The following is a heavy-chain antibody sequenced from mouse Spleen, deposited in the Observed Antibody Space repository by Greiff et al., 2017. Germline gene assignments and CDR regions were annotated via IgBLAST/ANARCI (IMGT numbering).Heavy chain of an antibody. CDR1: GYTFTSYW. V-gene: IGHV1-64*01. CDR3: ARDYYGSKGFVY. J-gene: IGHJ3*01. D-gene: IGHD1-1*01. CDR2: IHPNSGST. Sequence: VQLQQSGAELVKPWASVKLSCKASGYTFTSYWMHWVKQRPGQGLEWIGMIHPNSGSTNYNEKFKSKATLTVDKSSSTAYMQLSSLTSEDSAVYYCARDYYGSKGFVYWGQGTLVTVSA.